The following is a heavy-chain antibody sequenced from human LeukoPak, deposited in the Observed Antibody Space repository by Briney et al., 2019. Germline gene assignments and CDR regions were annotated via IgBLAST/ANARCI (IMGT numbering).Heavy chain of an antibody. CDR2: ISWNSGSI. CDR1: GFTFDDYA. D-gene: IGHD5-12*01. Sequence: PGRSLRLSCAASGFTFDDYAMHWVRQAPGKGLERVSGISWNSGSIGYADSVKGRFTISRDNAKNPLYLQMNSLRAEDTALYYCAKDISDGYNSGFDYWGQGTLVTVSS. J-gene: IGHJ4*02. CDR3: AKDISDGYNSGFDY. V-gene: IGHV3-9*01.